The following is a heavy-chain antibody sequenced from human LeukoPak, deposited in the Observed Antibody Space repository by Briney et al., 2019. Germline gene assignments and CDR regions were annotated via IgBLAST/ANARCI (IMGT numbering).Heavy chain of an antibody. D-gene: IGHD4-17*01. Sequence: PGRSLRLSCAASGFTFSTYVMHWVRQAPGKGLEWVAVIWYDGSKKDYADSVKGRFTISRDNSNNTLYLQMNSLRAEDTAVYYCAREMNYGDYFDYWGQGTLVTVSS. CDR2: IWYDGSKK. J-gene: IGHJ4*02. CDR3: AREMNYGDYFDY. V-gene: IGHV3-33*01. CDR1: GFTFSTYV.